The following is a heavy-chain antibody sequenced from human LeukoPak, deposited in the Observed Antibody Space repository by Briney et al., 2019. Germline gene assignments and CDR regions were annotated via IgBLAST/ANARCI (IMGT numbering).Heavy chain of an antibody. Sequence: GGSLRLSCAASGFTFSSYGMHWVRQAPGKGLEWVAVISYDGSNKYYADSVKGRFTISRDNSKNTLYLQMNSLRAEDTAVYYCAKDRACGGSCLWDYYFDYWGQGTLVTVSS. V-gene: IGHV3-30*18. D-gene: IGHD2-15*01. CDR1: GFTFSSYG. CDR2: ISYDGSNK. CDR3: AKDRACGGSCLWDYYFDY. J-gene: IGHJ4*02.